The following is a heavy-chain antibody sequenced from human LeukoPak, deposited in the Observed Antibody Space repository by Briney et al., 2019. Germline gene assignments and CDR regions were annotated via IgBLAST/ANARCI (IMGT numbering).Heavy chain of an antibody. J-gene: IGHJ3*02. CDR1: GGSISSGGYS. D-gene: IGHD2-21*02. CDR3: ARGGVVTTRAFDI. CDR2: IYHSGST. Sequence: PSETLSLTCAVSGGSISSGGYSWSRIRQPPGKGLEWIGYIYHSGSTYYNPSLKSRVTISVDRSKNQFSLKLSSVTAADTAVYYCARGGVVTTRAFDIWGQGTMVTVSS. V-gene: IGHV4-30-2*01.